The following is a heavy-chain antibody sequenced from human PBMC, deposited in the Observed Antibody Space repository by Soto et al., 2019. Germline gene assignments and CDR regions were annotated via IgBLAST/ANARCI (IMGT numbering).Heavy chain of an antibody. CDR3: ARDLASYYDFWSGYFNYFDY. Sequence: ASVKVSCKASGYTFTGYYMHWVRQAPGQGLEWMGWINPNSGGTNYAQKFQGWVTMTRDTSISTAYMELSRLRSDDTAVYYCARDLASYYDFWSGYFNYFDYWGQGTLVTVSS. CDR1: GYTFTGYY. V-gene: IGHV1-2*04. CDR2: INPNSGGT. J-gene: IGHJ4*02. D-gene: IGHD3-3*01.